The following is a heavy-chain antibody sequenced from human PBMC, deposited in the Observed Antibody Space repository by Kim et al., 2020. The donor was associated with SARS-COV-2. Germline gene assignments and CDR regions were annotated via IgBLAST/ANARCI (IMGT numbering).Heavy chain of an antibody. CDR2: T. V-gene: IGHV1-18*01. J-gene: IGHJ4*02. CDR3: ARDPAGKRSDY. Sequence: TNHAQKLQGRVSMNTDTSTSTAYMELRSLGSDDTAVYYCARDPAGKRSDYWGQGTLVTVSS.